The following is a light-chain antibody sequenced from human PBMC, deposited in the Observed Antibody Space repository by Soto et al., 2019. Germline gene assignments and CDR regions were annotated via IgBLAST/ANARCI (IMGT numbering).Light chain of an antibody. Sequence: DIQMTQSPSSLSASIGDRVTITCRASQSVSTYLNWYQQKPGKAPNLLIYGTSSLQSGVPSRFSGSGSGTEVTLTISSLQPDDSANYYCQQSYSSPPKYTFGQGNKLEIK. CDR2: GTS. J-gene: IGKJ2*01. CDR3: QQSYSSPPKYT. CDR1: QSVSTY. V-gene: IGKV1-39*01.